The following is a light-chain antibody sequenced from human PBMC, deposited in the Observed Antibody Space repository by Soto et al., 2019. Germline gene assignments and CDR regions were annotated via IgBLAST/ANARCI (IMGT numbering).Light chain of an antibody. Sequence: EIVMTQSPATLSVSPGERVTLSCRASQSVSSSLAWYQQKPGQAPRLLIHGASTRAIGIPARFSGSGSETDFTLTISSLQSEDFAVYYCQQYNNWCTFGQGTKVEIK. CDR2: GAS. CDR1: QSVSSS. V-gene: IGKV3-15*01. J-gene: IGKJ1*01. CDR3: QQYNNWCT.